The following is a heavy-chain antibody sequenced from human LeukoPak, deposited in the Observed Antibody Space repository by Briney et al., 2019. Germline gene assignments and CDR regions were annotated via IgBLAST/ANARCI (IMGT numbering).Heavy chain of an antibody. CDR1: GFTFTYYY. D-gene: IGHD1-1*01. J-gene: IGHJ4*02. V-gene: IGHV1-2*02. CDR2: INPNTGGT. CDR3: APGWTGTTTTFFDY. Sequence: ASVKVSCKASGFTFTYYYMHWVRQAPGQGLEWMGWINPNTGGTDYAQNFQGRVTLTRDTSMTTAYMDLSRLTSDDTAVYYCAPGWTGTTTTFFDYWGQGTLVTVSS.